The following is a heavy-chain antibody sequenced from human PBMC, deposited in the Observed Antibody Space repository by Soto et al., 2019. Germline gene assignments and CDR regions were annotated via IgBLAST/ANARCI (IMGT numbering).Heavy chain of an antibody. D-gene: IGHD6-6*01. J-gene: IGHJ4*02. CDR2: ISSDEKIK. Sequence: GGSLRLSCVASGFIFSNFGMHWVRQAPGKGLEWVAVISSDEKIKQYADSVRGRLAISRDNSKNTLYLQMTSLRAEDTAIYYCARGLRSVLDYWGQGTLVTVS. CDR1: GFIFSNFG. CDR3: ARGLRSVLDY. V-gene: IGHV3-33*01.